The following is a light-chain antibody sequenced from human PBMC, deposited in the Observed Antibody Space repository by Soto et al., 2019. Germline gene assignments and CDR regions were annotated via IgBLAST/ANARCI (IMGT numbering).Light chain of an antibody. CDR1: SNDVGGYNY. J-gene: IGLJ1*01. Sequence: QSVLTQPASVSGSPGQSITISCTGTSNDVGGYNYVSWYQHHPGKAPKVIIYRDMNRPSGVSNRFSGSKSGNTASLTISGLQAEDEADYHCISFTSSRTYVFGTGTKLTVL. CDR3: ISFTSSRTYV. CDR2: RDM. V-gene: IGLV2-14*01.